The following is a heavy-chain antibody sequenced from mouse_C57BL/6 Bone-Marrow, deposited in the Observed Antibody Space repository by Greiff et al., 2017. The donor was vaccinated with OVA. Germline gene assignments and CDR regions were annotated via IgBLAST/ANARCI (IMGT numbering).Heavy chain of an antibody. D-gene: IGHD2-4*01. CDR1: GFNIKDYY. Sequence: DVKLQESGAELVRPGASVKLSCTASGFNIKDYYMHWVKQRPEQGLEWIGRIDPEDGDTEYAPKFQGKATMTADTSSNTAYLQLSSLTSEDTAVYYCTTYDYPAWFAYWGQGTLVTVSA. CDR2: IDPEDGDT. CDR3: TTYDYPAWFAY. V-gene: IGHV14-1*01. J-gene: IGHJ3*01.